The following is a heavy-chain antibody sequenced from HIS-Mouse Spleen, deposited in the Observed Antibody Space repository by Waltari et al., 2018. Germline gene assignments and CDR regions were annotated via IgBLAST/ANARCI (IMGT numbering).Heavy chain of an antibody. CDR1: GRSIRSSSYY. V-gene: IGHV4-39*01. CDR2: IYYSGST. D-gene: IGHD6-19*01. J-gene: IGHJ4*02. Sequence: QLQLQESGPGLVKPSETLSLTCTVSGRSIRSSSYYWGWIRQPPGKGLEWIGSIYYSGSTYYNPSLKSRVTISVDTSKNQFSLKLSSVTAADTAVYYCARRRGWFDYWGQGTLVTVSS. CDR3: ARRRGWFDY.